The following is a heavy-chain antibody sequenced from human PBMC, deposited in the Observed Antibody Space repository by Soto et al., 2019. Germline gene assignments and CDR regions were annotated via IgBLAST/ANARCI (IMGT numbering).Heavy chain of an antibody. CDR2: ISYDGSNK. Sequence: GGSLRLSCAASGFTFSSYGMHWVRQAPGKGLEWVAVISYDGSNKYYADSVKGRFTISRDNSKNTLYLQMNSLRAEDTAVYYCAKVGLGAYYDYIWGSYRHQNFDYWGQGTLVTVSS. D-gene: IGHD3-16*02. CDR3: AKVGLGAYYDYIWGSYRHQNFDY. CDR1: GFTFSSYG. J-gene: IGHJ4*02. V-gene: IGHV3-30*18.